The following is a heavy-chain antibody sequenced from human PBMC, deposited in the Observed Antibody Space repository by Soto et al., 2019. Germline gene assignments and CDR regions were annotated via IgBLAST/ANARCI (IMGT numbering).Heavy chain of an antibody. D-gene: IGHD4-17*01. Sequence: TLSLTCSVSGGSIRSAGYFWNWIRQHPGKGLEWIGYIHYGGDPYYNPSLKSRVTISLDTSKSQFSLKLSSVKAADTAVYYCARDHQLLTPTKVTFFYGMDVWGQGTTVT. CDR2: IHYGGDP. J-gene: IGHJ6*02. CDR3: ARDHQLLTPTKVTFFYGMDV. V-gene: IGHV4-31*03. CDR1: GGSIRSAGYF.